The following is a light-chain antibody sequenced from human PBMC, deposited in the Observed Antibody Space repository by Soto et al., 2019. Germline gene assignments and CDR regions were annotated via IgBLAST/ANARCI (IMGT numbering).Light chain of an antibody. CDR3: QHSYSTPCT. J-gene: IGKJ2*01. CDR1: QSISSY. CDR2: AAS. V-gene: IGKV1-39*01. Sequence: DIQMTQSPSSLSESVGDRVTITCRASQSISSYLNWYQQKPGKAPKLLIYAASSLQSGVPSRFSCSGTGTDCPLTTSQLQPEDFATYYFQHSYSTPCTFGQGTQREMK.